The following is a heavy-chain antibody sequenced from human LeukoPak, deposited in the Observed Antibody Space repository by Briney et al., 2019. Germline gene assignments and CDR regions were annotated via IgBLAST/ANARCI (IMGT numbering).Heavy chain of an antibody. Sequence: SETLSLTCVVSGDSISSSVYYWGWIRQPQGQGLEGIGSICYSGTTYYTPSLESRVTIAADPSKNHFSLRLNSVTGADPAVYYGVRGPEHWGQGTLVTVSS. D-gene: IGHD3-10*01. CDR3: VRGPEH. CDR1: GDSISSSVYY. V-gene: IGHV4-39*02. CDR2: ICYSGTT. J-gene: IGHJ1*01.